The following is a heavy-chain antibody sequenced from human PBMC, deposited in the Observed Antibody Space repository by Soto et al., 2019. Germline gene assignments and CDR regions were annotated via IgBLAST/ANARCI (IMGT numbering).Heavy chain of an antibody. V-gene: IGHV3-48*03. Sequence: GSLRLSCAASGFTFSSYEMNWVRQAPGKGLEWVSYISSSGSTIYYADSVKGRFTISRDNAKNSLYLQMSSLRAEDTAVYYCARDGVRGGHYSYYGMDVWGQGTTVTVSS. CDR3: ARDGVRGGHYSYYGMDV. D-gene: IGHD2-21*01. J-gene: IGHJ6*02. CDR1: GFTFSSYE. CDR2: ISSSGSTI.